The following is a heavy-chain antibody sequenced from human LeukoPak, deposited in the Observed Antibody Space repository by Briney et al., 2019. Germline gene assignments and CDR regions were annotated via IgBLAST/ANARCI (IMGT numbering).Heavy chain of an antibody. Sequence: GGSLRLSCATSGFRFVDYGLSWVRQAPGKGLEWLSAINWNGGITEYADSVKGRFTISRDNAKNSLYLQMDSLRAEDTAFYYCARDRMGTSYSVSHFDSWGQGTLVAVSS. V-gene: IGHV3-20*04. J-gene: IGHJ4*02. CDR3: ARDRMGTSYSVSHFDS. CDR2: INWNGGIT. D-gene: IGHD6-13*01. CDR1: GFRFVDYG.